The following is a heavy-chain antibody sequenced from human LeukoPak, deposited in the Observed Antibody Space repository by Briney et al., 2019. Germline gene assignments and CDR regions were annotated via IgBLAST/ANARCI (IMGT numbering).Heavy chain of an antibody. CDR1: GYSFDTHW. Sequence: GESLKISCEGSGYSFDTHWIGWGRQMPGKGLEWVGIIYPDDSDIRYSPSFQGQVTMSADKSIRTAYLHWSSLKASDTAMYYCARGKREFPGSGSYSTHFEYWGQGTLVTVSS. CDR3: ARGKREFPGSGSYSTHFEY. J-gene: IGHJ4*02. V-gene: IGHV5-51*01. CDR2: IYPDDSDI. D-gene: IGHD3-10*01.